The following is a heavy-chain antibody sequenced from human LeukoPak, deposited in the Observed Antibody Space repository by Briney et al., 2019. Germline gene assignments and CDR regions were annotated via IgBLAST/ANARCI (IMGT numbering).Heavy chain of an antibody. D-gene: IGHD5-12*01. V-gene: IGHV4-34*01. CDR2: INHSGST. Sequence: SETLSLTCAVYGGSFSGYYWSWIRQPPGKRLEWIGEINHSGSTNYNPTLKSRVTISVDTSKNQFSLKLSSVTAADTAVYYCARVAGSGYDGYYFDYWGQGTLVTVSS. CDR3: ARVAGSGYDGYYFDY. CDR1: GGSFSGYY. J-gene: IGHJ4*02.